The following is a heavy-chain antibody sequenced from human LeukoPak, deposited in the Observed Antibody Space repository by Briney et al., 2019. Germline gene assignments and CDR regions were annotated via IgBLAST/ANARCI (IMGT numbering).Heavy chain of an antibody. CDR2: IYSGGST. D-gene: IGHD5-24*01. CDR1: GFTVSSYY. CDR3: VREARESGGFDY. V-gene: IGHV3-66*01. J-gene: IGHJ4*02. Sequence: GGSLRLSCAASGFTVSSYYMSWVRQAPGKGLEWVSVIYSGGSTYYADSVKGRFTISRDNSKNTLYLQMNSLRAEDTAVYYCVREARESGGFDYWGQGTLVTVSS.